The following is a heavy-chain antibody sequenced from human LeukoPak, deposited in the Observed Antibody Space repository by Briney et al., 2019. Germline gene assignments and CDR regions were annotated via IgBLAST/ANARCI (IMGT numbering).Heavy chain of an antibody. CDR2: FDPEDGET. CDR1: GYTLTELS. Sequence: ASVKVSCKVSGYTLTELSMHWVRQAPGKGLEWMGGFDPEDGETIYAQKFQGRVTMTEDTSTDTAYMELSSLRSEDTAVYYCATDHHGSGSFDYWGQGTLATVSS. J-gene: IGHJ4*02. CDR3: ATDHHGSGSFDY. V-gene: IGHV1-24*01. D-gene: IGHD3-10*01.